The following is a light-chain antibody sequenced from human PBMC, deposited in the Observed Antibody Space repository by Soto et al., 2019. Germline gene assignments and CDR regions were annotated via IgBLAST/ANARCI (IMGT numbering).Light chain of an antibody. CDR1: QSVSSN. J-gene: IGKJ5*01. Sequence: EIVLTPSPGTLSLSPGETATLSCRASQSVSSNCLAWYQQKLGQAPRLLIYGASTRATGIPARFSGSGSGTEFTLTISSLQSEDFAVYYCQQYNNWPPITFGQGTRLEI. CDR2: GAS. CDR3: QQYNNWPPIT. V-gene: IGKV3-15*01.